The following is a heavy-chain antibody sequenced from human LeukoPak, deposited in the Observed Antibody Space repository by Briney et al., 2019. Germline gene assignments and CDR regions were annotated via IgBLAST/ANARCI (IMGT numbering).Heavy chain of an antibody. CDR2: IYYSGTT. CDR1: GGSISSYY. CDR3: ARSDGYNYGQRFDF. D-gene: IGHD5-18*01. J-gene: IGHJ4*02. V-gene: IGHV4-59*01. Sequence: SQTLSLTCTVSGGSISSYYWGWIRQPPGKGLEWVGFIYYSGTTNYNPSLKSRVTISVDTSKDQFSLKLSSVTAADTAVYYCARSDGYNYGQRFDFWGQGTLVTVSS.